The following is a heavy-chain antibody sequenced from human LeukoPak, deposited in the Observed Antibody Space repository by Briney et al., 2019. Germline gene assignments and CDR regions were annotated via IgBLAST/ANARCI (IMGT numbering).Heavy chain of an antibody. CDR2: ISTSTSVT. CDR3: ARYFDTSGYPYYVDY. V-gene: IGHV3-48*04. Sequence: GGSLRLSCAASGFTFSTYNMDWVRQASGKGLEWVSFISTSTSVTQYADSVKGRFTISRDNAKNSLYLQMTSLRAEDTAVYYCARYFDTSGYPYYVDYWGQGALVTVSS. J-gene: IGHJ4*02. CDR1: GFTFSTYN. D-gene: IGHD3-22*01.